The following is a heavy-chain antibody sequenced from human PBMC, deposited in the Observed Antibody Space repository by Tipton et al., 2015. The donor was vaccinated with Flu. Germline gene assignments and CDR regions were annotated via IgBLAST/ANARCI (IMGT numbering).Heavy chain of an antibody. CDR1: GYSFTSYW. J-gene: IGHJ2*01. CDR2: IYPVDSDT. CDR3: ARQSTLWYFDF. D-gene: IGHD5/OR15-5a*01. Sequence: QLVQSGAEVKKPGESLKISCKGSGYSFTSYWIGWVRQVPGKGLEWMGIIYPVDSDTRYNPSLKSRVTISVDTSKNQFSLKVRSLTAADTAVYYCARQSTLWYFDFWGRGTLVTVSS. V-gene: IGHV5-51*01.